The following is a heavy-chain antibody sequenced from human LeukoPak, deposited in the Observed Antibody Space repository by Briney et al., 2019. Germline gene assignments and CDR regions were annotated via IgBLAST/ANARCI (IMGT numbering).Heavy chain of an antibody. J-gene: IGHJ6*02. V-gene: IGHV3-7*01. CDR3: ARDRWELLSNSYHYCGLDV. Sequence: GGSLRLSCAASGFTFSNYWMSWVRQAPGKGLEWVANIKQDGSEKCYVDSVKGRFTISRDNAKNSLYLQMNSLRAEDTAVYYCARDRWELLSNSYHYCGLDVWGQGTTVTVSS. CDR1: GFTFSNYW. CDR2: IKQDGSEK. D-gene: IGHD2-15*01.